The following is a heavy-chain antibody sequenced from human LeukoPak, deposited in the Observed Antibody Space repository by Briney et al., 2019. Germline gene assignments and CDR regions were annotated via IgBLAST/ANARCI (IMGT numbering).Heavy chain of an antibody. CDR1: GFTFSSYS. Sequence: GGSLRLSCAASGFTFSSYSMNWVRQAPGKGLEWVSYISSSSSTIYYADSVKGRFTISRDNAKNSLYLQMNSLRAEDTAVYYYARGPTGTTGYWGQGTLVTVSS. D-gene: IGHD1-7*01. J-gene: IGHJ4*02. CDR2: ISSSSSTI. V-gene: IGHV3-48*01. CDR3: ARGPTGTTGY.